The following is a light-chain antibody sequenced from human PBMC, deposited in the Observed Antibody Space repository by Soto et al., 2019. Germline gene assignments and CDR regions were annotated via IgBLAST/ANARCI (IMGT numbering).Light chain of an antibody. CDR3: QQSYSSSWT. CDR1: QSISNL. J-gene: IGKJ1*01. CDR2: GTS. Sequence: DIQMTQSPSSLSASVGDRVTITCRASQSISNLLNWYQHKPGKAPKLLIYGTSTLQSGVPSRFSGSGSGTDFTLTISNLQREDFATYYCQQSYSSSWTFGQGTKVEIK. V-gene: IGKV1-39*01.